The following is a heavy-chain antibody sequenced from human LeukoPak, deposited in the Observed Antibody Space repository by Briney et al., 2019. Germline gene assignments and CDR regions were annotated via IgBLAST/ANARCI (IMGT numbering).Heavy chain of an antibody. V-gene: IGHV5-51*01. J-gene: IGHJ4*02. CDR3: ARQYSSSQLFNSPYYFDY. D-gene: IGHD6-13*01. Sequence: GESLKISCKGSGYSFTSYWIGWVRQMPGKGLEWMGIIYPGDSDTRYSPSFQGQVTISADKSISTAYLQWSSLKASDTAMYYCARQYSSSQLFNSPYYFDYWGQGTLVTVSS. CDR2: IYPGDSDT. CDR1: GYSFTSYW.